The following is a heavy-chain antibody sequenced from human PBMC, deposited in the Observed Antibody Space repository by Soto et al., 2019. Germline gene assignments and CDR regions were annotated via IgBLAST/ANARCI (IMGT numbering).Heavy chain of an antibody. CDR2: IYYSGST. CDR3: AREVDSGYDYFFYY. Sequence: PSETLSLACTVSGCSISSYYWSWIRQPPGKGLEWIGYIYYSGSTNYNPSLKSRVTISVDTSKNQFSLKLSSVTAADTAVYYCAREVDSGYDYFFYYWGQGTLVTVSS. J-gene: IGHJ4*02. CDR1: GCSISSYY. D-gene: IGHD5-12*01. V-gene: IGHV4-59*01.